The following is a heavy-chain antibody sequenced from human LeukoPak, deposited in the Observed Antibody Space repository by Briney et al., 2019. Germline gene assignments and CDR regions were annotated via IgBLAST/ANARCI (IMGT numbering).Heavy chain of an antibody. Sequence: SGGSLRLSCAASGFIFSSYWMSWVRQAPGKGLEWVANIKQDGSEKYYVDSVKGRFTISRDNAKNSLYLQMNSLRAEDTAVYYCARDTDYGDYVDYWGQGTLVTVSS. CDR2: IKQDGSEK. CDR1: GFIFSSYW. V-gene: IGHV3-7*01. D-gene: IGHD4-17*01. CDR3: ARDTDYGDYVDY. J-gene: IGHJ4*02.